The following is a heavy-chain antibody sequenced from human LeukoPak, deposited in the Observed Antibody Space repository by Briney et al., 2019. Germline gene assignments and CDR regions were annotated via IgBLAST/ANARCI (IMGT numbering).Heavy chain of an antibody. Sequence: ASVKVSCKASGYTFTSYGISWVRQAPGQGLEWMGWISAYNGNTNYAQKLQGRVTMTTDTSTGTAYMELRSLRSDDTAVYYCARDTVGATRRGFFDYWGQGTLVTVSS. CDR2: ISAYNGNT. J-gene: IGHJ4*02. CDR1: GYTFTSYG. CDR3: ARDTVGATRRGFFDY. D-gene: IGHD1-26*01. V-gene: IGHV1-18*01.